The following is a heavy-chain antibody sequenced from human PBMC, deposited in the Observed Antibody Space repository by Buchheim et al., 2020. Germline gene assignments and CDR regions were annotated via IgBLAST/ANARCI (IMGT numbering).Heavy chain of an antibody. CDR1: GFSLSTSGMC. Sequence: QVTLRESGPALVKPTQTLTLTCTFSGFSLSTSGMCVSWIRQPPGKALEWLARIDWDDDKYYSTSLKTRLTISKDTPKNQVVLTMTNIDPVDAATYYCARIRGDSSGWYTWFDPWGQGTL. V-gene: IGHV2-70*15. D-gene: IGHD6-19*01. CDR3: ARIRGDSSGWYTWFDP. J-gene: IGHJ5*02. CDR2: IDWDDDK.